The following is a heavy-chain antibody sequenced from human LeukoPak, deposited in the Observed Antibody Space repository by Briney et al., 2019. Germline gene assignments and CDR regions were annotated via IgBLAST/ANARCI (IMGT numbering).Heavy chain of an antibody. CDR2: HYPGDSDT. CDR3: ARVRDGYSTDAFDI. V-gene: IGHV5-51*01. J-gene: IGHJ3*02. CDR1: GFSFSTSW. D-gene: IGHD5-24*01. Sequence: GESLKISCKGSGFSFSTSWIGWVRQTPGKGLEWMGMHYPGDSDTRYSPSFQGQVTMSADKSINTAYLQWSSLKASDTAMHYCARVRDGYSTDAFDIWGQGTMVTVSS.